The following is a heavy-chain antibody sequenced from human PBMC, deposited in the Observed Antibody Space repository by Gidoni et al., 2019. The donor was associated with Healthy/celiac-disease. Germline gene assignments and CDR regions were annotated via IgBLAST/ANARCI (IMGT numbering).Heavy chain of an antibody. CDR1: GFTFSSYA. J-gene: IGHJ4*02. CDR3: AKDSKSLVTTFDY. CDR2: ISGSGGST. D-gene: IGHD4-17*01. V-gene: IGHV3-23*01. Sequence: EVQLLESGGGLVQPGGSLRLSCAASGFTFSSYARSWVRQAPGKGLEWVSAISGSGGSTYYADSVKGRFTISRDNSKNTLYLQMNSLRAEDTAVYYCAKDSKSLVTTFDYWGQGTLVTVSS.